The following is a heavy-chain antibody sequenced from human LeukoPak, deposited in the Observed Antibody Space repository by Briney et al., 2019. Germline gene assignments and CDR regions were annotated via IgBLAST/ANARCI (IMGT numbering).Heavy chain of an antibody. CDR3: AKEGRSLQTY. J-gene: IGHJ4*02. CDR1: GFMFSSNW. V-gene: IGHV3-7*03. CDR2: IKEDGTEA. Sequence: EGSLRLSCAASGFMFSSNWMSWVRLAPGKGLEWVANIKEDGTEAYYVDSVKGRFTISRDNAKNSLYLQMNSLGVEDTAVYYCAKEGRSLQTYWGQGTLVTVSS. D-gene: IGHD5-24*01.